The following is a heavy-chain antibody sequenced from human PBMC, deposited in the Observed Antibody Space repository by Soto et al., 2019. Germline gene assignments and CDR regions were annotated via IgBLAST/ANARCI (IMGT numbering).Heavy chain of an antibody. CDR3: ARYVPAERGSDYYYYYLDV. V-gene: IGHV1-18*01. Sequence: GASVKVSCKASGYTFTSYGISWVRQAPGQGLEWMGWISAYNGNTNYAQKLQGRVTMTTDTSTSTAYMELRSLRSDDTAVYYCARYVPAERGSDYYYYYLDVWGKGTTVTLSS. CDR2: ISAYNGNT. D-gene: IGHD2-2*01. J-gene: IGHJ6*03. CDR1: GYTFTSYG.